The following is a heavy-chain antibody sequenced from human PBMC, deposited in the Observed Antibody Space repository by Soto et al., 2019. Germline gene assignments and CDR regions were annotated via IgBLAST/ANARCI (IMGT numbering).Heavy chain of an antibody. J-gene: IGHJ5*02. V-gene: IGHV1-2*02. CDR1: GYTFTPYY. CDR2: INPNSGGT. D-gene: IGHD3-22*01. Sequence: QVQLVQSGAEVKKNGASVKVSCKASGYTFTPYYMHWLRQAPGQGLECMGWINPNSGGTNYAQWFQSRVTVTNDTSISTTYLELSSLGAADTAVYYCARGDLDRSGNYSAGWFAPWGQGTLVTVSS. CDR3: ARGDLDRSGNYSAGWFAP.